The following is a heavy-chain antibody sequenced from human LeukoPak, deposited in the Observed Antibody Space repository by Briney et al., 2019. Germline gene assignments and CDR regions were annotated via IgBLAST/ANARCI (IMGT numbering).Heavy chain of an antibody. Sequence: GASVKVSCKVSGYTLTELSMHWVRQAPGKGLEWMGGFDPEGGETIYAQKFQGRVTMTEDTSTDTAYMELSSLRSEDTAVYYCATLIVGATTQYFDYWGQGTLVTVSP. D-gene: IGHD1-26*01. CDR2: FDPEGGET. CDR1: GYTLTELS. CDR3: ATLIVGATTQYFDY. J-gene: IGHJ4*02. V-gene: IGHV1-24*01.